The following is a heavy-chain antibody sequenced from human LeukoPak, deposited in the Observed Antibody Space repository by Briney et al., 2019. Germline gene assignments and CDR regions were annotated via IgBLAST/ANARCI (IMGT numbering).Heavy chain of an antibody. D-gene: IGHD3-3*01. Sequence: SETLSLTCTVSGGSISSYYWSWIRQPPGKGLEWIGYIYYSGSTNYNPSLKSRVTISVDTSKNQFSLKLSSVTAAGTAVYYCARSDTNYDFWSGYYGPQGYYMDVWGKGTTVTVSS. CDR2: IYYSGST. V-gene: IGHV4-59*01. CDR3: ARSDTNYDFWSGYYGPQGYYMDV. J-gene: IGHJ6*03. CDR1: GGSISSYY.